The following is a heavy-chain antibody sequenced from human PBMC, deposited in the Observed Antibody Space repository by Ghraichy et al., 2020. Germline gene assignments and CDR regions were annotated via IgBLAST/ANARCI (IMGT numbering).Heavy chain of an antibody. Sequence: SETLSLTCTVSGGSISSSSYYWGWIRQPPGKGLEWIGSIYYSGSTYYNPSLKGRVTISVDTSKNQFSLKLSSLTAADTAVYYCARLDRMLGYCSGGSCYVFDWFDPWGQGTLVTVSS. CDR1: GGSISSSSYY. V-gene: IGHV4-39*01. CDR3: ARLDRMLGYCSGGSCYVFDWFDP. D-gene: IGHD2-15*01. J-gene: IGHJ5*02. CDR2: IYYSGST.